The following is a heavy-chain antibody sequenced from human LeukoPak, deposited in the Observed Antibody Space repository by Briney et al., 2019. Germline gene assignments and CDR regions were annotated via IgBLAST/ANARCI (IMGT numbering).Heavy chain of an antibody. V-gene: IGHV3-30*03. D-gene: IGHD3-22*01. CDR1: GFSFSTYA. CDR3: ARVGIAYYYDSSGYYTDF. J-gene: IGHJ4*02. Sequence: GKSLRLSCAASGFSFSTYALHWVRQAPGKGLEWVAVISYDGNNKFYAGSVKGRFNISRDNSKDTLYLQMSSLRGEDTAVYYCARVGIAYYYDSSGYYTDFWGQGTLVTVSS. CDR2: ISYDGNNK.